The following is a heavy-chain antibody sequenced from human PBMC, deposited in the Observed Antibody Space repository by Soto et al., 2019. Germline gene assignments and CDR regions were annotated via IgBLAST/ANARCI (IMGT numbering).Heavy chain of an antibody. V-gene: IGHV6-1*01. D-gene: IGHD1-26*01. CDR1: WDDVSSEKSD. CDR2: TWFRSKWYS. Sequence: QVQLTESGPGLVRPSQTLSLICDITWDDVSSEKSDWSWLRQSPSRGLEWLGGTWFRSKWYSDSARSVSGRLTVKPDTSKKQVSLDLTSMSSDDSAVYFFVRDPVGATRGAFDIWGPGTLVTVS. J-gene: IGHJ3*02. CDR3: VRDPVGATRGAFDI.